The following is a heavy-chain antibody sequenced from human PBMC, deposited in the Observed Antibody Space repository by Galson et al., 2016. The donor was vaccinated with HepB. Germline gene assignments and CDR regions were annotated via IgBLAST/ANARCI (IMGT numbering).Heavy chain of an antibody. CDR2: TGTGSTDK. CDR1: GFTFSDYS. CDR3: VKSTGGHPRYRGMDV. Sequence: SLRLSCAASGFTFSDYSMSWVRQAPGKGLEWVSSTGTGSTDKYYADSVKGRFTISRDDAQNSLFLQMNSLRVEDTAVYYCVKSTGGHPRYRGMDVWGQGTTVTVSS. V-gene: IGHV3-21*04. J-gene: IGHJ6*02. D-gene: IGHD3-16*01.